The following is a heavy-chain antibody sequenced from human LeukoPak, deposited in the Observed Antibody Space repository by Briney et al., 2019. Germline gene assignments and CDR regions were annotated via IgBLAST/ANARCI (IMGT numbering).Heavy chain of an antibody. D-gene: IGHD6-13*01. Sequence: SETLSLTCTVSGGSISRYYWSWIRQPPGKGLEWIGYIYYSGSTNYNPSLKSRVTISVDTSKNQFSLKLSSVTAADTAVYYCARDSSSWSRLGDYYYYYGMDVWGQGTTVTVSS. CDR2: IYYSGST. CDR1: GGSISRYY. CDR3: ARDSSSWSRLGDYYYYYGMDV. V-gene: IGHV4-59*01. J-gene: IGHJ6*02.